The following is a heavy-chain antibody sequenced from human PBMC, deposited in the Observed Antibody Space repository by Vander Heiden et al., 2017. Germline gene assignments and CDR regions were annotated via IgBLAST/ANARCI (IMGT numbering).Heavy chain of an antibody. J-gene: IGHJ4*02. CDR3: ARLVSRSSPEVWF. CDR1: GYSFTSPW. CDR2: IYPGDSDT. D-gene: IGHD6-6*01. V-gene: IGHV5-51*01. Sequence: EVQLVQPGAAVNNPGESLTIPRQGFGYSFTSPWIAGVRQMPGKGLEWMGIIYPGDSDTTYSPSFQGQVTISVDKSISTAYLQWSSLRASDTAIYYCARLVSRSSPEVWFWGQGTLVTVSS.